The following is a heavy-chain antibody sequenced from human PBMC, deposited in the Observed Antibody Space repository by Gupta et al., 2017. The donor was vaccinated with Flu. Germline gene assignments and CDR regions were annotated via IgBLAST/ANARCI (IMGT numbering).Heavy chain of an antibody. CDR2: INPDNGDT. CDR3: ARGREVFRLDPNSHWWDH. J-gene: IGHJ4*02. D-gene: IGHD2-15*01. Sequence: WVRQAPGQGHEGMGWINPDNGDTNFAQKCQGRVNMTRDTSINTAYMALNSLTSDDTAVYYGARGREVFRLDPNSHWWDHWGKGTRVTVSS. V-gene: IGHV1-2*02.